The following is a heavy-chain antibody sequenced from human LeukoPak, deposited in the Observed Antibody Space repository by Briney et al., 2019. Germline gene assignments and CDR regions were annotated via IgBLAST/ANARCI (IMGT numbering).Heavy chain of an antibody. CDR2: ISGSGSGGST. D-gene: IGHD6-13*01. Sequence: GGSLRLSCAASGFTFSSSALSWVRQAPGKGLEWVSNISGSGSGGSTYYADSVKGRFTISRDNSKNTLYLQMNSLRAEDTAVYYCARFYGYSSSWYVYYYYYYMDVWGKGTTVTISS. CDR3: ARFYGYSSSWYVYYYYYYMDV. CDR1: GFTFSSSA. J-gene: IGHJ6*03. V-gene: IGHV3-23*01.